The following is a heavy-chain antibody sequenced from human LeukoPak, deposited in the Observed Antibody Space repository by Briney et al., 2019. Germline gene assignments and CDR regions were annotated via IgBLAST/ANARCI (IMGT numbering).Heavy chain of an antibody. J-gene: IGHJ4*02. CDR2: LSYSGDA. CDR1: GFTFYKYP. CDR3: AKDFDSGGSYDGDHR. V-gene: IGHV3-23*01. D-gene: IGHD3-22*01. Sequence: GGSLRLSCAASGFTFYKYPMNWVRQAPGKGLEWTSTLSYSGDAHYADSVKGRFTISRDDSKNTVYLQMNSLRPEDTAVYFCAKDFDSGGSYDGDHRWGQGTLVTVSS.